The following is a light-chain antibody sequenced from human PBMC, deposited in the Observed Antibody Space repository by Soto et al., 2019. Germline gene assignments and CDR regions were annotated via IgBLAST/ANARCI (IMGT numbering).Light chain of an antibody. Sequence: QSVVTQPPSVSGAPGQRVTISCTGSSSNIGAGYDVHWYQQFPGTAPKLLIYGNNNRPSGLPDRFSGSKSGTSASLAITGLQAEDEADYYCQSFDTRLNSVVFGGGTKLTVL. CDR2: GNN. CDR3: QSFDTRLNSVV. CDR1: SSNIGAGYD. J-gene: IGLJ2*01. V-gene: IGLV1-40*01.